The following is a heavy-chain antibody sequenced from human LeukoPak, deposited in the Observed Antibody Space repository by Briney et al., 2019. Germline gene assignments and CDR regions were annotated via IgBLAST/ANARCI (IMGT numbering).Heavy chain of an antibody. Sequence: PGGSLRLSCAASGFTFSNAWMNWVRQAPGKGLEWVGRIKSKTDGGTTDYAAPVKGRFTISRDDSKNTLYLQMNSLKTEGTAVYYCTTDSPARVVVAATDYWGQGTLVTVSS. CDR1: GFTFSNAW. J-gene: IGHJ4*02. D-gene: IGHD2-15*01. CDR3: TTDSPARVVVAATDY. V-gene: IGHV3-15*07. CDR2: IKSKTDGGTT.